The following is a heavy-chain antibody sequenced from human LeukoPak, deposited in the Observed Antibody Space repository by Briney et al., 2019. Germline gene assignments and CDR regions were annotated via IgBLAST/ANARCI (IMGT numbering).Heavy chain of an antibody. CDR2: IYYSGST. Sequence: PSETLSLTCTVSGGSISSGGYYWSWIRQHPGKGLEWIGYIYYSGSTYYNPSLKSRVTISVDTSKNQFSLKLSSVTAADTAVYYCASVHCSGGSCYVDYWGQGTLVTVSS. V-gene: IGHV4-31*03. CDR1: GGSISSGGYY. CDR3: ASVHCSGGSCYVDY. D-gene: IGHD2-15*01. J-gene: IGHJ4*02.